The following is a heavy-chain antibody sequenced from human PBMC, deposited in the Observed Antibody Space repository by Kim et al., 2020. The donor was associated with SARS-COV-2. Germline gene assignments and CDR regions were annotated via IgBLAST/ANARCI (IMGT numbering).Heavy chain of an antibody. Sequence: ASVKVSCKASGYTFTSYGISWVRQAPGQGLEWMGWISAYNGNTNYAQKLQGRVTMTTDTSTSTAYMELRSLRSDDTAVYYCAMGLLLYGDYVPFDYWGQGTLVTVSS. J-gene: IGHJ4*02. D-gene: IGHD4-17*01. CDR1: GYTFTSYG. V-gene: IGHV1-18*01. CDR3: AMGLLLYGDYVPFDY. CDR2: ISAYNGNT.